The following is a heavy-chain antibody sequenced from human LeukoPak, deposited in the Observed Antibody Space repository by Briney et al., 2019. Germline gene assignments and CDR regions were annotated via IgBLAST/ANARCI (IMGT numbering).Heavy chain of an antibody. CDR1: GFTFSNYW. Sequence: GGSLRLSYAASGFTFSNYWMSWVRQAPGKGLEYVANIKQDGSETYYVDSVKGRFTISRDNAKSSLYLQMNSLRVEDTAVYYCARDQGIMFFDNWGQGTLVTVSS. J-gene: IGHJ4*02. CDR2: IKQDGSET. D-gene: IGHD2-21*01. V-gene: IGHV3-7*01. CDR3: ARDQGIMFFDN.